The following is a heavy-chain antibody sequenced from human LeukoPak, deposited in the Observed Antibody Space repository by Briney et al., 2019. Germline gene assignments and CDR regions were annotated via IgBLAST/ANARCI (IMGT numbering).Heavy chain of an antibody. CDR2: IYPGDSDT. D-gene: IGHD2-21*02. J-gene: IGHJ5*02. CDR3: AGYRFRDCGGDCYP. CDR1: GYSFTSYW. V-gene: IGHV5-51*01. Sequence: GESLKISCKGSGYSFTSYWIGWVRQMPGKGLEWMGIIYPGDSDTRYSPSLQGQVTISADKSISTACLQWSSLKASDTAMYYCAGYRFRDCGGDCYPWDQGTLVTVSS.